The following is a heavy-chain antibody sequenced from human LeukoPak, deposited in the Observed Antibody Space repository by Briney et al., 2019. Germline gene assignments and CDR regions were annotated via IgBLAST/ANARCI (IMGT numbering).Heavy chain of an antibody. CDR2: IHGSGDIT. D-gene: IGHD2-2*01. Sequence: PGGSLRLSCAASGFTFSSYAMSWVRQVPGKGLEGVSGIHGSGDITYYADSVKGRFTISRDNFKNTLYLQMNSLRAEDTAVYYCAKTRIVCTSVSCPGGGFDYWGHGTLVTVSS. CDR1: GFTFSSYA. J-gene: IGHJ4*01. V-gene: IGHV3-23*01. CDR3: AKTRIVCTSVSCPGGGFDY.